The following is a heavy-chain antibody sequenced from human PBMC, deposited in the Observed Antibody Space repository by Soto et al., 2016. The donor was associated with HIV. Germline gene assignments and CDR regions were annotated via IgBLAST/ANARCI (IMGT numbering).Heavy chain of an antibody. CDR2: ISPTGDST. V-gene: IGHV3-23*01. CDR3: ATSRCSSCYIIYYYFMDI. D-gene: IGHD3-10*01. Sequence: DVQLLESGGGLVQPGGSLRLSCSASGVTFSNYGMRWVRQAPGKGLEWVSGISPTGDSTYYADSVKGRFTIFRDNSKNTLWLQMDSLRAEDTAVYYCATSRCSSCYIIYYYFMDIWGVGTTVTVAS. J-gene: IGHJ6*03. CDR1: GVTFSNYG.